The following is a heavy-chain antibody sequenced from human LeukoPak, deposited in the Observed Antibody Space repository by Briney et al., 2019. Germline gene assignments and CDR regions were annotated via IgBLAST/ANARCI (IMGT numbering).Heavy chain of an antibody. D-gene: IGHD7-27*01. CDR1: GASLTIYY. CDR3: ATGDHSFDN. J-gene: IGHJ4*02. CDR2: YASGTT. V-gene: IGHV4-4*07. Sequence: SETLSLTCSVSGASLTIYYWNWIRQPAGKGLEWIGRYASGTTTHNPSLKSQFTMSVDTSKKQVSLRLTSVTAADTAVYYCATGDHSFDNWGQGTLVTVTP.